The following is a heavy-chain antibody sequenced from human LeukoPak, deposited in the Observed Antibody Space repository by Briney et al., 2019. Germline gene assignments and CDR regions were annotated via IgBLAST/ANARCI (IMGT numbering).Heavy chain of an antibody. CDR2: IYPGDSDT. D-gene: IGHD3-10*01. V-gene: IGHV5-51*01. J-gene: IGHJ3*02. CDR1: GYRFTNYW. Sequence: GESLKISCKGSGYRFTNYWVGWVRQMPGKGLEWMGIIYPGDSDTRYSPSFQGQVTISVDKSISTAHLQWSSLKASDTAMYYCARIIGSTPDAFDIWAQGTMATVSS. CDR3: ARIIGSTPDAFDI.